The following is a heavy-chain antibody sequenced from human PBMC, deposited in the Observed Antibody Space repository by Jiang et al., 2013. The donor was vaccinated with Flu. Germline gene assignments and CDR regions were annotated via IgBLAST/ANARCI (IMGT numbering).Heavy chain of an antibody. D-gene: IGHD3-3*01. V-gene: IGHV1-3*01. CDR3: ARVTIFGVVAFDY. Sequence: TITRDTSASTAYMELSSLRSEDTAVYYCARVTIFGVVAFDYWGQGTLVTVSS. J-gene: IGHJ4*02.